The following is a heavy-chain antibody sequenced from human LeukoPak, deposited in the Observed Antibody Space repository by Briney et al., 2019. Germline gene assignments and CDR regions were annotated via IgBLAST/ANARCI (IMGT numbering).Heavy chain of an antibody. CDR1: GGSISSYY. D-gene: IGHD6-19*01. J-gene: IGHJ4*02. CDR2: IDYSGNT. V-gene: IGHV4-59*01. CDR3: ARDVFLGAVAGRRADY. Sequence: SKTLSLTCTVSGGSISSYYWSWIRQPPGKGLEWIGYIDYSGNTNYNPSLKSRVTISVDTSKNQFFLKLSSVTTADTAIYYCARDVFLGAVAGRRADYWGQGTLVTVSS.